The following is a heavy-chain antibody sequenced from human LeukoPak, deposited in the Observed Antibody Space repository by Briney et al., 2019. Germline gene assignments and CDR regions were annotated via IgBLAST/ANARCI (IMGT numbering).Heavy chain of an antibody. J-gene: IGHJ4*02. Sequence: GGSLRLSCAASGFTFSSYSMNWVRQAPGKGLEWVSSISSRSSYIYYADSVKGRFPISRDNAKNSMFLQMNSLRAEDTAVYYCARDSSSGYRPPPWDYWGQGTLVTVSS. CDR2: ISSRSSYI. CDR3: ARDSSSGYRPPPWDY. V-gene: IGHV3-21*01. CDR1: GFTFSSYS. D-gene: IGHD3-22*01.